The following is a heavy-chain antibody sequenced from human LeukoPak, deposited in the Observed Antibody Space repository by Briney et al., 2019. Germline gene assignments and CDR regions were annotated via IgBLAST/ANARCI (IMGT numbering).Heavy chain of an antibody. CDR2: ISGSGGST. D-gene: IGHD6-13*01. Sequence: GGSLRLSCAASGFTFSTYGMTWVRQAPGKGLEWVSAISGSGGSTYYADSVKGRFTISRDNSKNTLYLQMNSLRAEDTAVYYCAKVPLGAAAGDAFDIWGQGTMVTVSS. CDR1: GFTFSTYG. V-gene: IGHV3-23*01. CDR3: AKVPLGAAAGDAFDI. J-gene: IGHJ3*02.